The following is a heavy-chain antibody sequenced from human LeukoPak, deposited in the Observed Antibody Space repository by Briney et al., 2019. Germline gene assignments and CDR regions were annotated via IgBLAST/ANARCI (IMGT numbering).Heavy chain of an antibody. V-gene: IGHV4-59*01. D-gene: IGHD1-1*01. Sequence: SETLSLTCSVSDDSITMYYWTWIRQPPGKGLEWIGYVDHTGSTNFNPSLNGRVSISRDTTNNLFSLRLRSVTAADTAVYFCARGRVSSSTWYSTYYYYFYMDVWGKGTTVTISS. J-gene: IGHJ6*03. CDR3: ARGRVSSSTWYSTYYYYFYMDV. CDR1: DDSITMYY. CDR2: VDHTGST.